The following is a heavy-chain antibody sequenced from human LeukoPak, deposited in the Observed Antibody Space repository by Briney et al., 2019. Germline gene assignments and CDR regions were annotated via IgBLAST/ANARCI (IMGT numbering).Heavy chain of an antibody. Sequence: GGSLRLSCVASGFTFTNHGMSWVRQDPGKGLEWVSAISGSGGSTYYADSVKGRFTISRDNSKNTLYLQMNSLRAEDTAVYYCAKQSEGYSYGYRRLFDYWGQGTLVTVSS. CDR2: ISGSGGST. CDR1: GFTFTNHG. CDR3: AKQSEGYSYGYRRLFDY. J-gene: IGHJ4*02. D-gene: IGHD5-18*01. V-gene: IGHV3-23*01.